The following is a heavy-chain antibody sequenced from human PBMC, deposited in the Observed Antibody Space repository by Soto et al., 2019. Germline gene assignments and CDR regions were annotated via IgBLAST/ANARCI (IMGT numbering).Heavy chain of an antibody. CDR1: GGSINNFH. Sequence: SETLSLTCSVSGGSINNFHWSWIRQPPGKGLEWIGFVFYSGRTTYNPSLQSRVTISVDTSHNHFSLKLRSVTAADTATYYCARIKSGYSYGSIIDFWGQGKLVTVSS. CDR3: ARIKSGYSYGSIIDF. V-gene: IGHV4-59*01. CDR2: VFYSGRT. D-gene: IGHD5-18*01. J-gene: IGHJ4*02.